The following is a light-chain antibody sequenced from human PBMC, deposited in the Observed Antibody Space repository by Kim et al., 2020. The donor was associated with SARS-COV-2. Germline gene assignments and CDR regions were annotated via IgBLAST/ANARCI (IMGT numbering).Light chain of an antibody. CDR2: DTN. CDR1: SSNIVKNY. V-gene: IGLV1-51*01. Sequence: GQKVTISCSGSSSNIVKNYVSCYQQLPRTAPKLVIYDTNKRSSGIPDRFSGSKAGTTATLDITGLQTGDEADYYCGTFDTSLFVVVFGGGTQLTVL. CDR3: GTFDTSLFVVV. J-gene: IGLJ2*01.